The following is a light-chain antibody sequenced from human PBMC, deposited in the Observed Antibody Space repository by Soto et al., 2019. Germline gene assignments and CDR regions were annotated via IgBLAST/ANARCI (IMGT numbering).Light chain of an antibody. V-gene: IGKV3-20*01. J-gene: IGKJ1*01. CDR2: GAS. Sequence: EIGLTQSPGTLSFSPGERAILSCRASQSLSSSFLAWYQQKPGQAPRLLIYGASNRATGIPDRFSGSGSGTDFTLTISRLEPEDFAVYYCQQYGSSGTFGQGTKVDIK. CDR3: QQYGSSGT. CDR1: QSLSSSF.